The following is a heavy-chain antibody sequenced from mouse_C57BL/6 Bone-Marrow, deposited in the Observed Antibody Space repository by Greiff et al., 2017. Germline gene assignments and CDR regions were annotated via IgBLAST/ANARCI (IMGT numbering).Heavy chain of an antibody. CDR2: IDPSDSYT. D-gene: IGHD3-3*01. CDR1: GYTFTSYW. J-gene: IGHJ2*01. CDR3: ARSGDSPYYFDY. V-gene: IGHV1-50*01. Sequence: QLQQPGAELVKPGASVKLSCKASGYTFTSYWMQWVKQRPGQGLEWIGEIDPSDSYTNYNQKFKGKATLTVDTSSSTAYMQLSSLTSEDSAVYYCARSGDSPYYFDYWGQGTTLTVSS.